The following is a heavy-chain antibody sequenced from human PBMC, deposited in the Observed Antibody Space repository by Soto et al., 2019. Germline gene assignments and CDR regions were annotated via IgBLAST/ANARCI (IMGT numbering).Heavy chain of an antibody. J-gene: IGHJ5*02. D-gene: IGHD5-12*01. CDR3: ARHSDYDAALSWFDP. CDR2: IYSTGST. CDR1: GDSISNYY. Sequence: SETLSLTCTVSGDSISNYYWTWMRQPQGKGLEWIGYIYSTGSTNYNPSLKSRVTISVDRSKSQFSLKLSSVTAADTAVYYCARHSDYDAALSWFDPWGQGTLVTVSS. V-gene: IGHV4-59*01.